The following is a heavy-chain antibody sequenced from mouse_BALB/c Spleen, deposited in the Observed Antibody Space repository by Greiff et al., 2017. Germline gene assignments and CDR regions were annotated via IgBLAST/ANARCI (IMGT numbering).Heavy chain of an antibody. CDR3: ARRDYRYGFAY. V-gene: IGHV3-6*02. J-gene: IGHJ3*01. CDR2: ISYDGSN. D-gene: IGHD2-14*01. Sequence: EVQLVESGPGLVKPSQSLSLTCSVTGYSITSGYYWNWIRQFPGNKLEWMGYISYDGSNNYNPSLKNRISITRDTSKNQFFLKLNSVTTEDTATYYCARRDYRYGFAYWGQGTLVTVSA. CDR1: GYSITSGYY.